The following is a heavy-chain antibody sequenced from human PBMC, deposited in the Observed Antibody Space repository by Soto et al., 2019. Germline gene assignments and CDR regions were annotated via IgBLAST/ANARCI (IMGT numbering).Heavy chain of an antibody. CDR2: IRSKAYGGTT. CDR3: TRESSPTGTIDD. CDR1: GFTFGDYA. D-gene: IGHD1-7*01. Sequence: GGSLRLSCTASGFTFGDYAMSWVRQAPGKGLEWVGFIRSKAYGGTTEYAASVKGRFTISRDDSKSIAYLQMNSLKTEDTAVYYCTRESSPTGTIDDWGQGTLVTVSS. J-gene: IGHJ4*02. V-gene: IGHV3-49*04.